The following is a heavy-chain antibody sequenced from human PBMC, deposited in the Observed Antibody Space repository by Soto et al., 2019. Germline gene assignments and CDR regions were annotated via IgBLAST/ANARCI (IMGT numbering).Heavy chain of an antibody. V-gene: IGHV1-18*04. Sequence: QVQLVQSGGEVKKPGASVKVSCKASGYTFISYGITWVRQAPGQGLEWMGWTHAYNGNTNYAQNLQGRVTMTTDTSTSTASMELRSLRSDDTAVYFCARVGMKNYDFWSGYLDHWGHGTLITVSS. CDR2: THAYNGNT. CDR1: GYTFISYG. D-gene: IGHD3-3*01. J-gene: IGHJ4*01. CDR3: ARVGMKNYDFWSGYLDH.